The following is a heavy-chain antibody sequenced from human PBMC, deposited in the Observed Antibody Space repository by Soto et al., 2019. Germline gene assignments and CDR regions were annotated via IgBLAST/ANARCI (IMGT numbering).Heavy chain of an antibody. J-gene: IGHJ4*02. CDR1: GFTFSSYG. D-gene: IGHD3-22*01. V-gene: IGHV3-30*18. CDR3: ANGDSSGYLPIDY. CDR2: ISYDGSNK. Sequence: QVQLVESGGGVVQPGRSLRLSCAASGFTFSSYGMHWVRQAPGKGLEWVAVISYDGSNKYYADSVKGRFTISRDNSKNTLYLQMNSLRAEDTAVYYCANGDSSGYLPIDYWGQGTLVTVSP.